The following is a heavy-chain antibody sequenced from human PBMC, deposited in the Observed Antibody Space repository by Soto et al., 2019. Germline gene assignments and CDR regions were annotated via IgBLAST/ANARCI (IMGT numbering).Heavy chain of an antibody. D-gene: IGHD6-13*01. J-gene: IGHJ4*02. CDR3: AKGRSASSTFDS. CDR1: GFTFSDYY. Sequence: GGSLRLSCAASGFTFSDYYMSWIRQAPGKGLEWVSYISSSGSTIFYADSVKGRFTISRDNSKSTLFLEMHNLRPDDTAVYYCAKGRSASSTFDSWGQGTQVTVSS. CDR2: ISSSGSTI. V-gene: IGHV3-11*01.